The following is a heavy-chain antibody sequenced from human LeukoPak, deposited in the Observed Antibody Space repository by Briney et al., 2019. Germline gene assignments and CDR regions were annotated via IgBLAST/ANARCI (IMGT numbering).Heavy chain of an antibody. CDR1: GGSISSSSYY. J-gene: IGHJ4*02. D-gene: IGHD3-22*01. CDR3: ARDFWDYYDSSGYCFGY. CDR2: IYYSGST. Sequence: SETLSLTCTVSGGSISSSSYYWGWIRQPPGKGLEWIGSIYYSGSTYYNPSLKSRVTISVDTSKNQFSLKLSSVTAADTAVYYCARDFWDYYDSSGYCFGYWGQGTLVTVSS. V-gene: IGHV4-39*07.